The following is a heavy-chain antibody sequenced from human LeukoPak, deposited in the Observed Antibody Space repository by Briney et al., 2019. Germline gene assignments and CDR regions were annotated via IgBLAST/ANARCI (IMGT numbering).Heavy chain of an antibody. V-gene: IGHV3-33*01. Sequence: GRSLRLSCAASGFPFNKYAMHWVRQAPGKGLEWVAVIWYDGSNKYYADSVKGRFTISRDNSKNTLYLQMNSLRAEDTAVYYCASVYSYGWFDYWGQGTLVTVSS. D-gene: IGHD5-18*01. J-gene: IGHJ5*01. CDR2: IWYDGSNK. CDR1: GFPFNKYA. CDR3: ASVYSYGWFDY.